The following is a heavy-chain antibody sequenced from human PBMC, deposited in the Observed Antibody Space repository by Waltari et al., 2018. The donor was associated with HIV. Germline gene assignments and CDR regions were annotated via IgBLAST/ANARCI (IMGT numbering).Heavy chain of an antibody. J-gene: IGHJ4*02. CDR2: TYGGDDK. Sequence: QITLKESGPTVVKPAQTLTLTCTFSGFSLSTTGVGVGCIRQPPGKAPEWLSLTYGGDDKRYSPPLKSRLSITKDTSTNQVVLTMTSMDPVDTGTYFCARFSDYVADSCGQGTLVTVSS. CDR1: GFSLSTTGVG. D-gene: IGHD4-17*01. CDR3: ARFSDYVADS. V-gene: IGHV2-5*02.